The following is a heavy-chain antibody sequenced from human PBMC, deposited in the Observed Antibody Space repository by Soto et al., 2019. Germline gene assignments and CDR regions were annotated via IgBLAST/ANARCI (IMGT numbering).Heavy chain of an antibody. CDR3: AAARGAWDYYGMDV. CDR1: GFTFSTST. D-gene: IGHD3-10*01. CDR2: IVVGSAGT. J-gene: IGHJ6*02. Sequence: VKVSCKASGFTFSTSTIQWLRQARGQRLEWLGWIVVGSAGTSYAQEFQKRVTLTRDMSTSTTYMELSSLRSEDTAMYYCAAARGAWDYYGMDVWGQGTTVTVSS. V-gene: IGHV1-58*02.